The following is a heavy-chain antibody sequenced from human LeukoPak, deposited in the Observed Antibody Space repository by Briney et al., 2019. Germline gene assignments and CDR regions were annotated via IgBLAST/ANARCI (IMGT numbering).Heavy chain of an antibody. J-gene: IGHJ6*01. CDR1: GGSISSSSYY. V-gene: IGHV4-39*01. Sequence: SETLSLTCTVSGGSISSSSYYWGWIRQPPGKGLEWIGSIYYSGSTYYNPSLKSRVTISVDTSKNQFSLKLSSVTAADTAEYYWARRNSPRDYYYGMDVRGQAATLALS. CDR3: ARRNSPRDYYYGMDV. D-gene: IGHD4-11*01. CDR2: IYYSGST.